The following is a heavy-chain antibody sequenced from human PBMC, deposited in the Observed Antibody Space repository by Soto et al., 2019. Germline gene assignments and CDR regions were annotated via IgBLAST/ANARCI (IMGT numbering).Heavy chain of an antibody. V-gene: IGHV3-23*01. CDR2: ISGSGGTT. J-gene: IGHJ5*02. CDR1: GFTFSSYA. Sequence: EVQLLESGGGLVQPGGSLRLSCAASGFTFSSYAMSWVRQAPGKGLEWVSGISGSGGTTYYADSVKGRFTISRDNSKNSLYLQMNSLRAEDTAVYYCARARYDRFDPWGQGTLVTVSS. D-gene: IGHD1-1*01. CDR3: ARARYDRFDP.